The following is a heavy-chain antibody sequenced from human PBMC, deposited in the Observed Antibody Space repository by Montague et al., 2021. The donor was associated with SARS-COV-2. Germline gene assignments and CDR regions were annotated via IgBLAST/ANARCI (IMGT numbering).Heavy chain of an antibody. CDR3: ARDDFRWDFDC. Sequence: TLSLTCTVSGDSITSDVSYWSWIRQPAGKGPEWIGRIYTAGRTNYNPSLKSRLTISLDTSKNQFSLKLSSVTAADTAVYYCARDDFRWDFDCWGQGTLVTVSS. J-gene: IGHJ4*02. D-gene: IGHD2/OR15-2a*01. CDR2: IYTAGRT. V-gene: IGHV4-61*02. CDR1: GDSITSDVSY.